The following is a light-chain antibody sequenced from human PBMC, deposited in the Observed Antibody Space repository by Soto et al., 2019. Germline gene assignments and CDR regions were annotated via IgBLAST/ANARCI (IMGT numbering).Light chain of an antibody. J-gene: IGKJ3*01. CDR3: QHRSSWPGA. CDR1: QSVSSF. Sequence: TVLAQSPATLSLSPGERATLSCRASQSVSSFLAWYQQKPGQAPRLLIYDASNRATGIPARFSGSGSGTDFTLTISGLEPEDFAVYYCQHRSSWPGAFGPGTKVDIK. V-gene: IGKV3-11*01. CDR2: DAS.